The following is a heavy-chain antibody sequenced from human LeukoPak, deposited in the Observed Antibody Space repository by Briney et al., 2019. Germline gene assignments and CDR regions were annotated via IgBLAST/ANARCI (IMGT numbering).Heavy chain of an antibody. CDR1: GFTFSDYW. CDR2: IYYSGST. CDR3: ARHQDWFGEPEAFDY. J-gene: IGHJ4*02. Sequence: PGGSLRLSCAASGFTFSDYWMNWVRQPPGKGLEWIGSIYYSGSTYYNPSLKSRVTISVDTSKNQFSLKLSSVTAADTAVYYCARHQDWFGEPEAFDYWGQGTLVTVSS. D-gene: IGHD3-10*01. V-gene: IGHV4-39*01.